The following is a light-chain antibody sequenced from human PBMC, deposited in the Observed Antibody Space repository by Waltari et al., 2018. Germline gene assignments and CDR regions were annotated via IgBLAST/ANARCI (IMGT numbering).Light chain of an antibody. J-gene: IGLJ2*01. V-gene: IGLV1-40*01. CDR3: QSYDSSPV. CDR1: SSNIGAGYD. Sequence: QSVLTQPPSVSGAPGQRVTISCTGSSSNIGAGYDVHWYQQLPGTAPKLLIYGNSNRPSGVPDRFSCSKSGTSASLAITGLQAEDEADYYCQSYDSSPVFGGGTKLTVL. CDR2: GNS.